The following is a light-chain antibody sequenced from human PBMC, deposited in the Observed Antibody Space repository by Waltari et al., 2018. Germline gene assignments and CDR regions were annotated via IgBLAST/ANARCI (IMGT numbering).Light chain of an antibody. Sequence: DIVMTQSPLSLPVTPGEPASISCKSSRSLLHSSGYNYVDWYLQKPGQSPQLLISLGSNRASGVPDRLSGSGSGTDFTLKISRVEAEDVGVYYCMQALQSPLTFGGGTKVEIK. CDR3: MQALQSPLT. CDR1: RSLLHSSGYNY. CDR2: LGS. V-gene: IGKV2-28*01. J-gene: IGKJ4*01.